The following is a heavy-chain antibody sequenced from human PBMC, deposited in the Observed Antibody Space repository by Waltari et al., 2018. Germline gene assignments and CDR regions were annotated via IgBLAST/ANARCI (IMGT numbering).Heavy chain of an antibody. CDR1: GGSFSGYS. D-gene: IGHD3-16*01. Sequence: QVQLQQWGAGLLKPSETLSLTCAVYGGSFSGYSWSWIRQPPGKGLEWIGEINHSGSTNYNQSLKSRVTISVDTSKNQFSLKLSSVTAADTAVYYCARGRGEMATINAFDIWGQGTMVTVSS. CDR3: ARGRGEMATINAFDI. CDR2: INHSGST. V-gene: IGHV4-34*01. J-gene: IGHJ3*02.